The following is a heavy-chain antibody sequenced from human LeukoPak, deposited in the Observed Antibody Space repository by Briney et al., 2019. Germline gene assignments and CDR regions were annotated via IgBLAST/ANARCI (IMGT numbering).Heavy chain of an antibody. CDR1: GFTFSSYS. Sequence: GGSLRLSCAASGFTFSSYSMSWVRQAPGKGLEWVSASGTGGTTYYADSVKGRFTISRDNAKSSLYLQMNSLRAEDTAVYYCARVGYGGYSGYFDYWGQGTLVTVSS. D-gene: IGHD4-23*01. J-gene: IGHJ4*02. CDR2: SGTGGTT. CDR3: ARVGYGGYSGYFDY. V-gene: IGHV3-23*01.